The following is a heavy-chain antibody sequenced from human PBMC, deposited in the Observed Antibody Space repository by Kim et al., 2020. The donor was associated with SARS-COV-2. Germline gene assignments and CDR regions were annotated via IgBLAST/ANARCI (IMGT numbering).Heavy chain of an antibody. J-gene: IGHJ4*02. D-gene: IGHD3-22*01. V-gene: IGHV1-46*01. Sequence: AQKFQGRVTMTRDTSTTTVYMELSSLRSEDTAVYYCARREDDSSVYSLNYWGQGTLVTVSS. CDR3: ARREDDSSVYSLNY.